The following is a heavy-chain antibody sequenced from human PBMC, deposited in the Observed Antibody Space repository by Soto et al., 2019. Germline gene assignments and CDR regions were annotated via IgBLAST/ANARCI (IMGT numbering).Heavy chain of an antibody. V-gene: IGHV1-46*01. CDR1: GYTFTSYY. CDR3: ARDFYYPLTYRDYGVVDCGHGRRVTDL. CDR2: INPSGGST. D-gene: IGHD4-17*01. Sequence: ASVKVSCKASGYTFTSYYMHWVRQAPGQGLEWMGIINPSGGSTSYAQKFQGRVTMTRDTSTSTVYMELSSLRSEDTAVYYCARDFYYPLTYRDYGVVDCGHGRRVTDL. J-gene: IGHJ2*01.